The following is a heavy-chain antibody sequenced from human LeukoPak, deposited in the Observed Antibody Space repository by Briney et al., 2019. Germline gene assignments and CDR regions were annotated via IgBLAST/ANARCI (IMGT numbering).Heavy chain of an antibody. D-gene: IGHD3-3*01. CDR3: ARDDYDFWSGYNTPLWGTRGVFDY. Sequence: ASVKVSCKASGGTFSSYAISWVRQAPGQGLEWMGGIIPIFGTANYAQKFQGRVTITADESASIAYMELSSLRSEDTAVYYCARDDYDFWSGYNTPLWGTRGVFDYWGQGTLVTVSS. J-gene: IGHJ4*02. V-gene: IGHV1-69*13. CDR1: GGTFSSYA. CDR2: IIPIFGTA.